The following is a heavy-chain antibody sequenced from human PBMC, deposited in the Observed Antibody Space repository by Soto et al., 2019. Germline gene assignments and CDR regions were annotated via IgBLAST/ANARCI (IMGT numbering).Heavy chain of an antibody. CDR3: AREYVYGGTPCYFDY. Sequence: SETLSLTCTVSGGSISSGDYYWSWIRQPPGKGLEWIGYIYYSGSTYYNPSLKSRVTISVDTSKNQFSLKLSSVTAADTAVYYCAREYVYGGTPCYFDYWGQGTLVTVSS. D-gene: IGHD4-17*01. CDR2: IYYSGST. V-gene: IGHV4-30-4*01. CDR1: GGSISSGDYY. J-gene: IGHJ4*02.